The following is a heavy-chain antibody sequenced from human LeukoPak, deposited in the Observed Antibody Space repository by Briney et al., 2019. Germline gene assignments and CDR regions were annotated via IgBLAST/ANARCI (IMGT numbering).Heavy chain of an antibody. CDR2: VYPSNSET. V-gene: IGHV5-51*01. CDR1: GYRFTDYW. Sequence: HGESLKISCKGSGYRFTDYWIAWVRQMPGKGLEWMGIVYPSNSETRYSPSFQGQVTTSADKSISTGYLQWSSLKASDTAMYFCARHRYSGSDTQGFDYWGQGTLVTVSS. D-gene: IGHD5-12*01. J-gene: IGHJ4*02. CDR3: ARHRYSGSDTQGFDY.